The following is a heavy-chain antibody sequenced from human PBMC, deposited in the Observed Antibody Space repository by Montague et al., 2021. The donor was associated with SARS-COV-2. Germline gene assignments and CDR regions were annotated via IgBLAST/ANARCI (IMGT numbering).Heavy chain of an antibody. D-gene: IGHD4-17*01. V-gene: IGHV2-5*02. J-gene: IGHJ3*02. Sequence: PALVNPTQTLTLTCTFSGFSLSTSGVGVGWIRQPPGKAPEWLALIYWDDDKRYSPSLKSRLTITKDTSKNQVALTMTNMDPVDTATYYCARIQATVNAFDIWGQGTMVTVSS. CDR3: ARIQATVNAFDI. CDR1: GFSLSTSGVG. CDR2: IYWDDDK.